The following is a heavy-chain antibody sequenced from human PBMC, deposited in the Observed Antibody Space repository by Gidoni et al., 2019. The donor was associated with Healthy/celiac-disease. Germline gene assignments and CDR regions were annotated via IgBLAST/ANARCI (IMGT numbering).Heavy chain of an antibody. CDR3: AKAPNSGSYHADY. J-gene: IGHJ4*02. Sequence: VQLLESGGGLVQPGGSLRLSCAASGFTFSSYAMSWFRQAPGKGLEWVSAISGSGGSTYYADSLKGRFTISRDNSKNTLYLQMNSLRAEDTAVYYCAKAPNSGSYHADYWGQGTLVTVSS. CDR2: ISGSGGST. CDR1: GFTFSSYA. D-gene: IGHD1-26*01. V-gene: IGHV3-23*01.